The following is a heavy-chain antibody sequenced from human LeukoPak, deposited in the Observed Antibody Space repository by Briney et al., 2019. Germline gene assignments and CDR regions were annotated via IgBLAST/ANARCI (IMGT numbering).Heavy chain of an antibody. CDR1: GGSISSYY. D-gene: IGHD4-17*01. CDR2: IYTSGST. J-gene: IGHJ4*02. CDR3: ARDRYDYGDYGIFDY. Sequence: SETLSLTCTVSGGSISSYYWSWIRQPAGKGLEWIGRIYTSGSTNYNPSLKSRVTMSVDTSKNQFSLKLSSVTAADPAVYYCARDRYDYGDYGIFDYWGQGTLVTVSS. V-gene: IGHV4-4*07.